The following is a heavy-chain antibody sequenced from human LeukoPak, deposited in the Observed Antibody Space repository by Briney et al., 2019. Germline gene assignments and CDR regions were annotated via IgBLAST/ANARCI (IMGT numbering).Heavy chain of an antibody. CDR3: TRDPLYGALDS. CDR2: IQPDGSQG. D-gene: IGHD4-17*01. J-gene: IGHJ4*02. CDR1: GFTFVSYW. Sequence: GGSLRLSCVASGFTFVSYWMTWVRQAPGRGLEWVANIQPDGSQGLYVDSVKGRFIISRDNAKKSLYLQMNSLRAEDTAVYYCTRDPLYGALDSWGQGILVTVSS. V-gene: IGHV3-7*01.